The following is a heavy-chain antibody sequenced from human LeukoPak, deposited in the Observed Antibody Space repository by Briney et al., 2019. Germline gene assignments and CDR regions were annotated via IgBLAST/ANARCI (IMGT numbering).Heavy chain of an antibody. CDR3: ARHAGKVRGHYYYYYYYMDV. CDR2: IYHSGST. J-gene: IGHJ6*03. Sequence: KPSETLSLTCAVSGYSISSGYYWGWIRQPPGKGLEWIGSIYHSGSTYYNPSLKSRVTISVDTSKNQFSLKLSSVTAADTAVYYCARHAGKVRGHYYYYYYYMDVWGKGTTVTVSS. V-gene: IGHV4-38-2*01. CDR1: GYSISSGYY. D-gene: IGHD3-10*01.